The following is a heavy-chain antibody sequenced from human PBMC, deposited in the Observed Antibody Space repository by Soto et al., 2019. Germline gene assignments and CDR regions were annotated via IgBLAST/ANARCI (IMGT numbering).Heavy chain of an antibody. D-gene: IGHD2-21*02. J-gene: IGHJ4*02. Sequence: GGSLRLSCAASGFTFGASALQWVRQASGKGLEWLGRIGSRGETYATTYAASVKGRFTISRDDSKKTAYLQMNSLRAEDTAVYYCAKDRTHIVVVTSFDYWGQGTLVTVS. V-gene: IGHV3-73*01. CDR3: AKDRTHIVVVTSFDY. CDR2: IGSRGETYAT. CDR1: GFTFGASA.